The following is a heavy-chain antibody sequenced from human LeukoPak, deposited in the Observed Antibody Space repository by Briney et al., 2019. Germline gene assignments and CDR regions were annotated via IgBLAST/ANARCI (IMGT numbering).Heavy chain of an antibody. V-gene: IGHV4-59*01. CDR3: ARVRYSSSWYGGGNYFDY. Sequence: SETLSLTCTVSGGSISNYYWSWIRQPPGKGLEWIGNVYFSGSTNYNPSLKSRVTISVDTSKNQFSLNLSSVTAADTAVYYCARVRYSSSWYGGGNYFDYWGQGTLVPVTS. J-gene: IGHJ4*02. CDR2: VYFSGST. CDR1: GGSISNYY. D-gene: IGHD6-13*01.